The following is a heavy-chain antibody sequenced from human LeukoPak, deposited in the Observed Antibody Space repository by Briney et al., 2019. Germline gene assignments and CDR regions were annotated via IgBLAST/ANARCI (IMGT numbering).Heavy chain of an antibody. Sequence: ASVKVSCKASAYTFTGYYMHCVRHAPGQGLEWMGWVSPHSGATNYAQKFQGRVTMTRDTSISTAYMELSRLRSDDTAVYYCASKTGGSGSPFDYWGQGTLVTVSS. J-gene: IGHJ4*02. D-gene: IGHD3-10*01. CDR3: ASKTGGSGSPFDY. V-gene: IGHV1-2*02. CDR2: VSPHSGAT. CDR1: AYTFTGYY.